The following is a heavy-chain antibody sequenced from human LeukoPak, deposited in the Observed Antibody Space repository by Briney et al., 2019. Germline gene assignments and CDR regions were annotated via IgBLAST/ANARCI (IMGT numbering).Heavy chain of an antibody. CDR3: ARPAGVSSSWYPDAFDI. D-gene: IGHD6-13*01. V-gene: IGHV1-2*02. Sequence: GASVTVSCKASGYTFTGYYMHCVRQAPGQGLEGIGWINPKSGGTNYAQKFQGRVTMTRDTSISTAYMELSRLRSDDTAVYYCARPAGVSSSWYPDAFDIWGQGTMVTVAS. CDR2: INPKSGGT. J-gene: IGHJ3*02. CDR1: GYTFTGYY.